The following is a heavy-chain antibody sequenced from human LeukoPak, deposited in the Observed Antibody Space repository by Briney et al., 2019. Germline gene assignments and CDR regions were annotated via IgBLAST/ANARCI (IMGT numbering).Heavy chain of an antibody. D-gene: IGHD3-16*02. V-gene: IGHV4-39*01. CDR2: IYYSGST. Sequence: KPSETLSLTCTVSGGSISSSSYYWGWIRQPPGKGLEWIGSIYYSGSTYYNPSLKSRVTISVDTSKNQFSLKLSSVTAADTAVYYCARGGLGVWGSYRYWGQGTLVTVSS. J-gene: IGHJ4*02. CDR1: GGSISSSSYY. CDR3: ARGGLGVWGSYRY.